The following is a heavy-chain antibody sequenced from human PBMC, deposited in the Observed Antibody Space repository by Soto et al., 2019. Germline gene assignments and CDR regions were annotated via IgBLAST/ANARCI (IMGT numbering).Heavy chain of an antibody. V-gene: IGHV1-3*01. CDR2: INAGNGNT. CDR1: GYTFTSYA. CDR3: ARCPRDYDPWDY. J-gene: IGHJ4*02. Sequence: ASVKVSCKASGYTFTSYAMHWVRQAPGQRLEWMGWINAGNGNTKYSQKFQGRVTITRDTSASTAYMELSSLRSEDTAVYYCARCPRDYDPWDYWGQGTLVTVSS. D-gene: IGHD3-16*01.